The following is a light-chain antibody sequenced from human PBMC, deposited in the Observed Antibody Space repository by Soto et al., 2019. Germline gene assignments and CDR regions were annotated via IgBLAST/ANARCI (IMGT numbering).Light chain of an antibody. CDR2: EVL. CDR3: STCTSSGTMV. V-gene: IGLV2-14*01. J-gene: IGLJ3*02. CDR1: TSDVGGYNY. Sequence: QSALTQPASVSGSPGQSITIPCTGTTSDVGGYNYVSWHQQHPGKAPNLMSHEVLYRPSGVSNRFSGSKCGNTVSLTRSGGRAEDWAAYYCSTCTSSGTMVFGGGAKVTVL.